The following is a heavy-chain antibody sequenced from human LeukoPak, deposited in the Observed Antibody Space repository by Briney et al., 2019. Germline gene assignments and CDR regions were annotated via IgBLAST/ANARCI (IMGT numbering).Heavy chain of an antibody. CDR3: ARDGSGIAYYYYGMDV. CDR2: IKQDGSEK. V-gene: IGHV3-7*01. D-gene: IGHD6-13*01. J-gene: IGHJ6*02. CDR1: GFTFSSYW. Sequence: GGSLRLSCAASGFTFSSYWMSWVRQAPGKGLEWVANIKQDGSEKYYVDSVKGRFTISRDNAKNSVYLQMSSLRAEDTAVYYCARDGSGIAYYYYGMDVWGQGTTVIVSS.